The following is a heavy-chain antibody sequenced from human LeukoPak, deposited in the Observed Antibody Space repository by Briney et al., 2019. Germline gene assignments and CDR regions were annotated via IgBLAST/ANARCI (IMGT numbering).Heavy chain of an antibody. Sequence: SGTLSLTCTVSGGSISSYYWSWIRQPAGKGLEWIGRIYTSGSTNYNSSLKSRVTMSVDTSKNQFSLKLSSVTAADTAVYYCARLSTGYSLGSIDYWGQGTLVTVSS. CDR3: ARLSTGYSLGSIDY. CDR1: GGSISSYY. CDR2: IYTSGST. J-gene: IGHJ4*02. D-gene: IGHD3-9*01. V-gene: IGHV4-4*07.